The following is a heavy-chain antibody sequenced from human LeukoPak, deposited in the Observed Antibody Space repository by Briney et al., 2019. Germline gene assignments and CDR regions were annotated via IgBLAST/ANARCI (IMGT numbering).Heavy chain of an antibody. CDR3: ARVGYCSGGSCSGDRSDAFDI. CDR1: GFIFSSYE. D-gene: IGHD2-15*01. J-gene: IGHJ3*02. V-gene: IGHV3-48*03. CDR2: ISSSVSTI. Sequence: GGSLRLSCAASGFIFSSYEMNWVRQAPGKGLEWVSYISSSVSTIFYADSVKGRFTISRDNAKNSLYLQMNSLRAEDTAVYYCARVGYCSGGSCSGDRSDAFDIWGQGTMVTVSS.